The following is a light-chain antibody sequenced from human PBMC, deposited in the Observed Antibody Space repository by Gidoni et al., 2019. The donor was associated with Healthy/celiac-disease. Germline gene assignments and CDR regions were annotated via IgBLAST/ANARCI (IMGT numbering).Light chain of an antibody. CDR2: EVT. V-gene: IGLV2-8*01. CDR1: SSDVGGYNF. Sequence: QSALTQPPSASGSPGQSVTISCTGASSDVGGYNFVSWYQRHPGKAPKLMNYEVTKRPSGVPDRFSGSKSGNTASLTVSGLQTEDEADYFCSSYAGSNVVIFGGGTKLTVL. J-gene: IGLJ2*01. CDR3: SSYAGSNVVI.